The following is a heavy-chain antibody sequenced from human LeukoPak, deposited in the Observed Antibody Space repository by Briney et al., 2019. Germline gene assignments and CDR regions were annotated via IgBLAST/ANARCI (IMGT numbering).Heavy chain of an antibody. CDR2: IYPGDPDT. Sequence: GESLKISCKGSGYSFTSYWIGWVRQMPGKGLEWMGIIYPGDPDTRYSPSFQGQVTISADKSISTAYLQWSSLKASDTAMYYCASRHGDPPGGYYYMDVWGKGTTVTVSS. J-gene: IGHJ6*03. D-gene: IGHD4-17*01. V-gene: IGHV5-51*01. CDR3: ASRHGDPPGGYYYMDV. CDR1: GYSFTSYW.